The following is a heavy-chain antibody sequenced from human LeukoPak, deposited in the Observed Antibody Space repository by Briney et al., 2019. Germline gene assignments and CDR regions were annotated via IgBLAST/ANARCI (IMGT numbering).Heavy chain of an antibody. CDR2: ISWNSGSI. J-gene: IGHJ6*03. V-gene: IGHV3-9*01. CDR1: GFTFDDYA. Sequence: GGSLRLSCAASGFTFDDYAMHWVRQAPGKGLEWVSGISWNSGSIGYADSVKGRFTISRDNAKNSLYLQMNSLRAEDTAVYYCARVSSYYYDSSGYQYGSYYYYYMDVWGKGTTVTVSS. CDR3: ARVSSYYYDSSGYQYGSYYYYYMDV. D-gene: IGHD3-22*01.